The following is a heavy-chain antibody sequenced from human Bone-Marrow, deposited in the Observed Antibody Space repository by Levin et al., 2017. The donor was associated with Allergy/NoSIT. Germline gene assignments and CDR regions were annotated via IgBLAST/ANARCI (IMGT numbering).Heavy chain of an antibody. D-gene: IGHD3-10*01. CDR1: GYSFTGYY. Sequence: GESLKISCKASGYSFTGYYMHWVRQAPGQGLEWMGWINPYSGDTNYAQNFQGRVTLTGDTSISTAYMELSSLRSDDTAVYFCARGYYGSGSFPSGPWGQGTLVTVSS. V-gene: IGHV1-2*02. J-gene: IGHJ5*02. CDR2: INPYSGDT. CDR3: ARGYYGSGSFPSGP.